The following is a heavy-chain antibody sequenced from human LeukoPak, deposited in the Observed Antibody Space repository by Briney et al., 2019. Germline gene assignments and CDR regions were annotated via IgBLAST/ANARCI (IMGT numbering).Heavy chain of an antibody. CDR3: ARDRGTQGEYSGSYYYPKRYYYYGMDV. CDR1: GGSFSGYY. J-gene: IGHJ6*02. Sequence: SETLSLTCAVYGGSFSGYYWSWIRQPPGKGLEWIGEINHSGSTNYSPSLTSRVTISVDTSKNQFSLKLSSVTAADTAVYYCARDRGTQGEYSGSYYYPKRYYYYGMDVWGQGTTVTVSS. CDR2: INHSGST. V-gene: IGHV4-34*01. D-gene: IGHD1-26*01.